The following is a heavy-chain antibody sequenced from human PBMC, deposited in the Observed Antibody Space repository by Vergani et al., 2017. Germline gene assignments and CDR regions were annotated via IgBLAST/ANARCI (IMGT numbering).Heavy chain of an antibody. CDR2: IDPSDSYT. CDR3: AGHGGSGSYLEYFQH. V-gene: IGHV5-10-1*03. Sequence: EVQLVQSGAEVKKPGESLRISCKGSGSSFTSNWISWVRQMPGKGLEWMGRIDPSDSYTNYSPSFQGHVTISADKSINTAYLQWNSLTASDTAMYYCAGHGGSGSYLEYFQHWGQGTLVTVSS. D-gene: IGHD1-26*01. J-gene: IGHJ1*01. CDR1: GSSFTSNW.